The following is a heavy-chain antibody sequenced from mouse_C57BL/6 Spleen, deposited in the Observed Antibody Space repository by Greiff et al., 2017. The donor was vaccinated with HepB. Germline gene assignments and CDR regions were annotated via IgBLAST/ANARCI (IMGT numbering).Heavy chain of an antibody. CDR3: AKHGTVVARYWYFDV. J-gene: IGHJ1*03. D-gene: IGHD1-1*01. CDR1: GFSLTSYG. Sequence: VKVVESGPGLVAPSQSLSITCTVSGFSLTSYGVDWVRQPPGKGLEWLGVIWGGGSTNYNSALMSRLSISKDNSKSQVFLKMNSLQTDDTAMYYCAKHGTVVARYWYFDVWGTGTTVTVSS. V-gene: IGHV2-9*01. CDR2: IWGGGST.